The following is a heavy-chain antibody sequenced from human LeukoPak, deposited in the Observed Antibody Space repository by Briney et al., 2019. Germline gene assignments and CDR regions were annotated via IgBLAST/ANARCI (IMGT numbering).Heavy chain of an antibody. CDR3: ARRALVRGHFDF. V-gene: IGHV4-34*01. D-gene: IGHD3-10*01. Sequence: SETLSLTCAVDGGSFSGYYWSWISQPPGGGLEWFGEINHSGGTNYNPSLTSRVPISVDTSKTQSSLKLSSVTVADTAVYYCARRALVRGHFDFWGQGTLVTVSS. CDR2: INHSGGT. J-gene: IGHJ4*02. CDR1: GGSFSGYY.